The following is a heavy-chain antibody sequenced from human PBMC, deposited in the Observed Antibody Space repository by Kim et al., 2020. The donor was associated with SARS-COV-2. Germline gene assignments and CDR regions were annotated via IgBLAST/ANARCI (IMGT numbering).Heavy chain of an antibody. D-gene: IGHD2-8*02. CDR2: INTNTGNP. V-gene: IGHV7-4-1*02. CDR3: ARDSTGYFDS. CDR1: GYTFTSNA. J-gene: IGHJ4*02. Sequence: SVKVSCKASGYTFTSNAMNWVRQAPRQGLEWMGWINTNTGNPTYAQGFTGRLVFSLDTYVSTAYLQVSSLKAEDTAVYYCARDSTGYFDSWGQVTRFTV.